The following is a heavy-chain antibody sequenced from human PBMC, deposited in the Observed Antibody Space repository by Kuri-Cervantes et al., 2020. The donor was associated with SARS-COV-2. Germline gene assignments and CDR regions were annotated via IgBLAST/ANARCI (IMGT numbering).Heavy chain of an antibody. Sequence: GSLRLSCTVSGGSISSYYWSWIRQPPGKGLEWIGYIYYSGGTNYNPSLKSRVTISVDTSKNQFSLKLSSVTAADTAVYYCARASRGWYFDLWGRGTLVTVSS. CDR3: ARASRGWYFDL. CDR1: GGSISSYY. J-gene: IGHJ2*01. CDR2: IYYSGGT. D-gene: IGHD3-10*01. V-gene: IGHV4-59*01.